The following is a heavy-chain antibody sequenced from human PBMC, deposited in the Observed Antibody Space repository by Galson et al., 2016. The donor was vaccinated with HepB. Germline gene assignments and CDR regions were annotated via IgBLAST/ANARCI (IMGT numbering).Heavy chain of an antibody. CDR2: IRSSGGST. Sequence: SLRLSCAASGFIFNNYAMIWVRQAPGKGLEYVSGIRSSGGSTYYADSVEGRVTISRDNSKKTLYLQMNSLTVDDTAVYYCAKGQVIWGPGLAPFDSWGQGTLVTVSS. D-gene: IGHD3-16*01. V-gene: IGHV3-23*01. J-gene: IGHJ4*02. CDR3: AKGQVIWGPGLAPFDS. CDR1: GFIFNNYA.